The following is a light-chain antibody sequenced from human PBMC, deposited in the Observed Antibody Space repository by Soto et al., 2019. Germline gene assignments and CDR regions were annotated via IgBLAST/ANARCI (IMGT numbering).Light chain of an antibody. CDR3: LQDYSWPWT. J-gene: IGKJ1*01. CDR1: QDVRNY. Sequence: AIQMTQSPSSLSASVGDRLTITCRASQDVRNYVGWYQQKPGKAPKFLIYGAFSLETGIPSRFSGSGYGTAFTVTITSLLPEDFPTYFCLQDYSWPWTFGQGTKVEV. V-gene: IGKV1-6*01. CDR2: GAF.